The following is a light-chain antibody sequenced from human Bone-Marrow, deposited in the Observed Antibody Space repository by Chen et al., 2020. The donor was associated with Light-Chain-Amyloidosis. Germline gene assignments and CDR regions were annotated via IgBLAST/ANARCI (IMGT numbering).Light chain of an antibody. Sequence: QSVLTQPPSASGTPGQRVTISCSGGSSNIGSNTLNWYQQLPGTAPKLLIYDNNQRPSGVPDRFSGSKSGTSASLAISGLQSEDEADYYCAPWDDSLNGYVFGSGTKVTVL. CDR3: APWDDSLNGYV. V-gene: IGLV1-44*01. CDR2: DNN. J-gene: IGLJ1*01. CDR1: SSNIGSNT.